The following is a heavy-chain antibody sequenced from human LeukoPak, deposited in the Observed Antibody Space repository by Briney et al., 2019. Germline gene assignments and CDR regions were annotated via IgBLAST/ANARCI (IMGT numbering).Heavy chain of an antibody. D-gene: IGHD5-18*01. CDR3: ARGGYSHSNF. V-gene: IGHV4-59*01. CDR1: GGSISSYY. J-gene: IGHJ4*02. Sequence: SETLSLTCTVSGGSISSYYWTWIRQPPGKGLEWIGYIYYSGSTNYNPSLKSRVTISVDTSKNQFSPKLNSVTAADTAVYYCARGGYSHSNFWGQGTLVTVSS. CDR2: IYYSGST.